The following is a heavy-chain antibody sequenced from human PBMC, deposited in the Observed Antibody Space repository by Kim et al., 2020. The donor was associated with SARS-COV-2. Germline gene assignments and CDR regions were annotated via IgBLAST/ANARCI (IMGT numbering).Heavy chain of an antibody. V-gene: IGHV3-9*01. CDR3: AKGTIWFGELYGLVPNYYYYGMDV. CDR1: GFTFDDYA. Sequence: GGSLRLSCAASGFTFDDYAMHWVRQAPGKGVEWVSGISWNSGSIGYADSVKGRFTISRDNAKNSLYLQMNSLRAEDTALYYCAKGTIWFGELYGLVPNYYYYGMDVWGQGTTVTVSS. D-gene: IGHD3-10*01. J-gene: IGHJ6*02. CDR2: ISWNSGSI.